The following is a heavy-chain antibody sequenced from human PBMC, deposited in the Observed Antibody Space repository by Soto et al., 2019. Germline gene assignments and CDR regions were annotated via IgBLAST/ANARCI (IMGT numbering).Heavy chain of an antibody. D-gene: IGHD3-3*01. J-gene: IGHJ5*02. Sequence: QVQLVQSGDEVKKPGASVKVSCKASGYTFTSYGISWVRQAPGQGLEWLGWISVYNGNTNYAQEFQGRVTMTTDTSSSTAYMELRSLRSDDTAMYYCATSYDSGFNPWGQGTLVTVSS. V-gene: IGHV1-18*04. CDR2: ISVYNGNT. CDR3: ATSYDSGFNP. CDR1: GYTFTSYG.